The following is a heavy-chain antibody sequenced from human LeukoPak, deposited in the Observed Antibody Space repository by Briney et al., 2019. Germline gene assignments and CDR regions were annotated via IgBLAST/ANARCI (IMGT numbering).Heavy chain of an antibody. Sequence: SETLSLTCAVSGYSISSGYYWGWIRQPPGKGLEWIGEINHSGSTNYNPSLKSRVTISVDTSKNQFSLKLSSVTAADTAVYYCARALRYSSGCGYWGQGTLVTVSS. V-gene: IGHV4-38-2*01. CDR1: GYSISSGYY. J-gene: IGHJ4*02. CDR2: INHSGST. CDR3: ARALRYSSGCGY. D-gene: IGHD6-19*01.